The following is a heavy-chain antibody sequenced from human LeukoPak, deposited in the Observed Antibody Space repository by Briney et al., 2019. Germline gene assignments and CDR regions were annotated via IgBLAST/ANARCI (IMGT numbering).Heavy chain of an antibody. CDR3: ARDNEKHYYYYGMDV. V-gene: IGHV3-66*02. D-gene: IGHD1-1*01. CDR1: GFTVSSNY. J-gene: IGHJ6*02. Sequence: PGGSLRLSCAASGFTVSSNYMSWVRKAPGKGLEWVSVIYSGGSTYYADSVKGRFTISRDNSKNTLYLQMNSLRAEDTAVYYCARDNEKHYYYYGMDVWGQGTTVTVSS. CDR2: IYSGGST.